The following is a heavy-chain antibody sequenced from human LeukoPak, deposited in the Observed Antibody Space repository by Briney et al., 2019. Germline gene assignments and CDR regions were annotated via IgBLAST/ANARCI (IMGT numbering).Heavy chain of an antibody. CDR3: ARKAYYYGSGSYYNVYYFDY. Sequence: SETLSLTCAVYGGSFSGYYWSWIRQPPGKGLEWMGEINHSGSTNYNPSLKSRVTISVDTSKNQFSLKLSSVTAADTAVYYCARKAYYYGSGSYYNVYYFDYWGQGTLVTVSS. J-gene: IGHJ4*02. CDR1: GGSFSGYY. D-gene: IGHD3-10*01. V-gene: IGHV4-34*01. CDR2: INHSGST.